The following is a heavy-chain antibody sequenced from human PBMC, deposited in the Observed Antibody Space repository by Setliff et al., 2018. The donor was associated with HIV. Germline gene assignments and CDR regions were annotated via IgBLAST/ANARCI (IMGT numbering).Heavy chain of an antibody. CDR1: GYTFTSHG. V-gene: IGHV1-18*01. J-gene: IGHJ4*02. CDR2: ISTYNDNT. CDR3: ASARIPTGGVSTSLDY. Sequence: GASVKVSCKASGYTFTSHGISWVRQAPGQGLVWMGWISTYNDNTNYAQKLQGRVTMTTETSTSTAYMELRSLRTDDTAVYYCASARIPTGGVSTSLDYWGQGTLVTVSS. D-gene: IGHD3-3*01.